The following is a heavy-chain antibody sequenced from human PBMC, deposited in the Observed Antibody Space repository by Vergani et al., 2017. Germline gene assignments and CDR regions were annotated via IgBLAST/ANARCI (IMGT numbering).Heavy chain of an antibody. Sequence: QVQLVQSGAEVKKPGASVKVSCKASGYTFTSCAMHWVRQAPGQRLEWMGWINAGNGNTKYSQKFQGRVTITRDTSASTAYMELSSLRSEDTAVYYCAREWFYDYVWGSYRLRGGYYFDYWGQGTLVTVSS. CDR3: AREWFYDYVWGSYRLRGGYYFDY. D-gene: IGHD3-16*02. V-gene: IGHV1-3*01. CDR1: GYTFTSCA. J-gene: IGHJ4*02. CDR2: INAGNGNT.